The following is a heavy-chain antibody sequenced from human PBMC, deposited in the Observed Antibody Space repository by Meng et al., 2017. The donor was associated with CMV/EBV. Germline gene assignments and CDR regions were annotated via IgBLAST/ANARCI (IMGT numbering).Heavy chain of an antibody. J-gene: IGHJ4*02. CDR2: IYSGGSST. CDR3: AKEGGYSSSGYSHEFDY. D-gene: IGHD6-13*01. Sequence: GESLKISCAASGFTFSSYAMSWVRQAPGKGLEWVSVIYSGGSSTYYADSVKGRFTISRDNSKNTLYLQMNSLRAEDTAVYYCAKEGGYSSSGYSHEFDYWGQGTLVTVSS. V-gene: IGHV3-23*03. CDR1: GFTFSSYA.